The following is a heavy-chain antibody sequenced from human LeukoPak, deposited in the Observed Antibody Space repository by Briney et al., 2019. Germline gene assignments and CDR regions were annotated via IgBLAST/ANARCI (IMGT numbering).Heavy chain of an antibody. V-gene: IGHV4-31*03. CDR3: ARDIRGVTTN. CDR1: GGSISSGGYY. J-gene: IGHJ4*02. Sequence: SETLSLTCTVSGGSISSGGYYWSWIRQHPGKGLEWIGYIYYSGSTYYNPSLKSRVTISVDTSKNQFSLKLSSVTAADTAVYYCARDIRGVTTNWGQGTLVTVSS. CDR2: IYYSGST. D-gene: IGHD4-11*01.